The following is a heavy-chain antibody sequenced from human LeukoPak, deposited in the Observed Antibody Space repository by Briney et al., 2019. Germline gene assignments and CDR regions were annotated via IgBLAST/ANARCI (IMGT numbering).Heavy chain of an antibody. V-gene: IGHV4-59*01. Sequence: SETLSLTCTVSGGSISSYYWSWIRQPPGKGLEWIGYIYYSGSTNYNPSLKSRVTISVDTSKNQFSLKLSSVTAADTAVYYCARGDKLLDYWGQGTLVTVSS. J-gene: IGHJ4*02. CDR2: IYYSGST. D-gene: IGHD1-26*01. CDR3: ARGDKLLDY. CDR1: GGSISSYY.